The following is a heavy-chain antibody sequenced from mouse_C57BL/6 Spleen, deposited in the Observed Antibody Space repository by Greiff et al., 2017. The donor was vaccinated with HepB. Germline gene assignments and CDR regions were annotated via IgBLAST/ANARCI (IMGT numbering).Heavy chain of an antibody. J-gene: IGHJ3*01. CDR2: IDPENGDT. CDR1: GFNIKDDY. CDR3: TTGSSGPATY. V-gene: IGHV14-4*01. Sequence: EVQLQQSGAELVRPGASVKLSCTASGFNIKDDYMHWVKQRPEQGLEWIGWIDPENGDTEYASKFQGKATITADTSSNTAYLQLSSLTSEDTAVYYCTTGSSGPATYWGQGTLVTVSA. D-gene: IGHD3-2*02.